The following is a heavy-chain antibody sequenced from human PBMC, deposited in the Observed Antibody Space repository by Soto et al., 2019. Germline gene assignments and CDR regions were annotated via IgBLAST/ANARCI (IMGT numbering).Heavy chain of an antibody. D-gene: IGHD1-26*01. CDR3: ARDIEKGPFDP. Sequence: TLSLTCTVSGDSISSSSYYWVWIRQLPGKGLEWIGYIYYSGSTYYNPSLKSRVTISVDTSKNQFSLKLSSVTAADTAVYYCARDIEKGPFDPWGQGTLVTVSS. J-gene: IGHJ5*02. CDR2: IYYSGST. V-gene: IGHV4-31*03. CDR1: GDSISSSSYY.